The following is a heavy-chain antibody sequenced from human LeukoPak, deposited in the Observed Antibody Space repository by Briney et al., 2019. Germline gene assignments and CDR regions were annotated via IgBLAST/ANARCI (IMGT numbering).Heavy chain of an antibody. CDR3: ARESRSSWYA. J-gene: IGHJ4*02. Sequence: ASVKVSCKASGYTFTNYAMNWVRQAPGQGLEWMGGIIPIFGTANYAQKFQGRVTITADESTSTAYMELSSLRSENTAVYYCARESRSSWYAWGQGTLVTVSS. CDR2: IIPIFGTA. CDR1: GYTFTNYA. V-gene: IGHV1-69*13. D-gene: IGHD6-13*01.